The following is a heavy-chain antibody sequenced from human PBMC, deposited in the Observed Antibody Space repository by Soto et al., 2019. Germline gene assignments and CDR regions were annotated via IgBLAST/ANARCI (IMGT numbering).Heavy chain of an antibody. CDR3: QKDLDVYAARIDY. V-gene: IGHV3-30*18. D-gene: IGHD2-8*01. Sequence: SLRLYCAVSGFTFSSYGMHGVRQAPGKGVEWVACISNDESNKYYADSVKCLFTHSRDYSENSLYLQMNSRGAEDTAVYYCQKDLDVYAARIDYWGQGTLVTVSS. CDR1: GFTFSSYG. CDR2: ISNDESNK. J-gene: IGHJ4*02.